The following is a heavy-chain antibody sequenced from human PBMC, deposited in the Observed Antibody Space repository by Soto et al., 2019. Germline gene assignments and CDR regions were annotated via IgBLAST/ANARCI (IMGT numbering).Heavy chain of an antibody. V-gene: IGHV3-33*01. CDR2: IWYDGSNK. CDR1: GFNFGSYG. J-gene: IGHJ4*02. Sequence: PGGSQIHSCAASGFNFGSYGIHWVRQAPGKGLEWVAVIWYDGSNKYYADSVKGRFTISRDNSKNTLYLQMNSLRAEDTAVYYCARNLCQTYFDYWGQGTLVTVSS. CDR3: ARNLCQTYFDY.